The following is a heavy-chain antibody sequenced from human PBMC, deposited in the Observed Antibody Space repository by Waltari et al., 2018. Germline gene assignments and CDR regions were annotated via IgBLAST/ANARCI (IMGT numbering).Heavy chain of an antibody. CDR3: ARGSGAAAGTNDY. D-gene: IGHD6-13*01. Sequence: QVQLQQWGAGLLKPSETLSLTCAVYGGSFSGYYWSWIRQPPGKGLEGIGEINHSGSTNYNPSLKSRVTISVDTSKNQFSLKLSSVTAADTAVYYCARGSGAAAGTNDYWGQGTLVTVSS. J-gene: IGHJ4*02. CDR1: GGSFSGYY. V-gene: IGHV4-34*01. CDR2: INHSGST.